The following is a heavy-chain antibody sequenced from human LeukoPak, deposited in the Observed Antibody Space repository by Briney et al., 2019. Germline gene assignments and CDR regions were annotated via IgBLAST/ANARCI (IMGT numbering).Heavy chain of an antibody. CDR1: GDSINTGDHY. CDR3: ARVQYCSGGSCYNLGLFDH. CDR2: IYHSGTT. V-gene: IGHV4-30-4*08. D-gene: IGHD2-15*01. Sequence: SQTLSLTCTVSGDSINTGDHYWAWIRQPPGKGLEWIGYIYHSGTTYYNPSVKSRISISVDTSKNQFSLNLNSVAAAETAVYYCARVQYCSGGSCYNLGLFDHWGRGTLVTVSS. J-gene: IGHJ4*02.